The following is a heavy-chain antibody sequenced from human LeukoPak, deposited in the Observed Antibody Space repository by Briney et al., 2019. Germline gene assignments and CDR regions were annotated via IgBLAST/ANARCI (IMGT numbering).Heavy chain of an antibody. V-gene: IGHV3-11*01. CDR2: ISSSGSTI. J-gene: IGHJ4*02. D-gene: IGHD3-22*01. CDR3: ARLTYYYDSSGYLDY. Sequence: GGSLRLSCAASGFTSSDYYMSWIRQAPGKGLEWVSYISSSGSTIYYADSVKGRFTISRDNAKNSLYLQMNSLRAEDTAVYYCARLTYYYDSSGYLDYWGQGTLVTVSS. CDR1: GFTSSDYY.